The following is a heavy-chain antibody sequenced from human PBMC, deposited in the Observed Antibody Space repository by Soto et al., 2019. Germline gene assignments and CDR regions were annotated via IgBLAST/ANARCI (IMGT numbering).Heavy chain of an antibody. D-gene: IGHD3-10*01. Sequence: QVQLVQSGAEVKKPGSSVKVSCKASGDTFSFYTINWVLQSPGLGLEWMGRVNPILSMSNYAQKFQGRVTMTADKSTSTADMELRSLRSEDTAFYYCATSYGSGYRAFDYWGQGALVTVSS. CDR2: VNPILSMS. V-gene: IGHV1-69*02. CDR1: GDTFSFYT. CDR3: ATSYGSGYRAFDY. J-gene: IGHJ4*02.